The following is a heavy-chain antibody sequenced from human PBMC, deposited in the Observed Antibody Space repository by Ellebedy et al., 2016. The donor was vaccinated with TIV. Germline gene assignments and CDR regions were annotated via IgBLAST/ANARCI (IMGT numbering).Heavy chain of an antibody. Sequence: SVKVSXXASGGTFSSYAISWVRQAPGQGLEWMGGIIPIFGTANYAQKFQGRVTITADKSTSTAYMELSSLRSEDTAVYYCARDSGDIVVVPAEYGMDVWGQGTTVTVSS. V-gene: IGHV1-69*06. CDR1: GGTFSSYA. J-gene: IGHJ6*02. CDR3: ARDSGDIVVVPAEYGMDV. D-gene: IGHD2-2*01. CDR2: IIPIFGTA.